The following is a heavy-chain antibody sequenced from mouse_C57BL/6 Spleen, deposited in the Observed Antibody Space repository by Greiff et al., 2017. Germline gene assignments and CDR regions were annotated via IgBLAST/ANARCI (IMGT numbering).Heavy chain of an antibody. CDR1: GYTFTSYW. CDR3: ARELYYGSSYDYAMDY. V-gene: IGHV1-52*01. CDR2: IDPSDSET. D-gene: IGHD1-1*01. Sequence: VQLQQPGAELVRPGSSVKLSCKASGYTFTSYWMHWVKQRPIQGLEWIGNIDPSDSETHYNQKFKDKATLTVDKSSSTAYMQLSSLTSEDSAVYYWARELYYGSSYDYAMDYWGQGTSVTVSS. J-gene: IGHJ4*01.